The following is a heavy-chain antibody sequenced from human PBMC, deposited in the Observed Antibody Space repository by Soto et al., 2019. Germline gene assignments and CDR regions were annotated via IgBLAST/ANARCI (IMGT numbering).Heavy chain of an antibody. D-gene: IGHD3-10*01. Sequence: GSLRLSCAASGFTFSRYGMHWVHQAPGKGLEWVAVIWYDGSNKYYADSVKGRFTISRDNSKNTLYLQMNSLRAEDTAVYYCARDRIYYYGSGSYSYYYYYGMDVWGQGTTVTVSS. J-gene: IGHJ6*02. CDR2: IWYDGSNK. CDR3: ARDRIYYYGSGSYSYYYYYGMDV. CDR1: GFTFSRYG. V-gene: IGHV3-33*01.